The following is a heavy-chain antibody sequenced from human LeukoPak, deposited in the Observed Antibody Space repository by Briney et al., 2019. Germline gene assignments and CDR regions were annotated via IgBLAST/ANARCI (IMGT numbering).Heavy chain of an antibody. Sequence: GGSLRLSCAASGFSFSSYAIHWVRQAPGKGLEWVAVISYDGSKNYFADSVKGRFTISRDNAKNSLYLQMNSLRAEDTAVYYCARDPIVATTMSDYWGQGTLVTVSS. V-gene: IGHV3-30*04. J-gene: IGHJ4*02. CDR3: ARDPIVATTMSDY. CDR1: GFSFSSYA. D-gene: IGHD5-12*01. CDR2: ISYDGSKN.